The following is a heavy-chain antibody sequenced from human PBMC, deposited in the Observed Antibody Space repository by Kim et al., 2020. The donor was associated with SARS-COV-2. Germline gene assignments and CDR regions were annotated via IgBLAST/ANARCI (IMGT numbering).Heavy chain of an antibody. V-gene: IGHV1-3*01. CDR1: GYIFTSYP. D-gene: IGHD3-10*01. CDR2: INVGDGNT. Sequence: ASVKVSCKASGYIFTSYPMHWVRQAPGQRLECMGWINVGDGNTKYSQKFQGRVTITRDRSASTAYMELSSLRSEDTAVYYCARGYGSGSDAFHIWGQGTMVTVSS. CDR3: ARGYGSGSDAFHI. J-gene: IGHJ3*02.